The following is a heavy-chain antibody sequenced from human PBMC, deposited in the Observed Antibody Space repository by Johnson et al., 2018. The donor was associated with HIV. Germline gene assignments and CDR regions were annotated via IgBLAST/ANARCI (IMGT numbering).Heavy chain of an antibody. CDR3: TAHYRNAFDI. J-gene: IGHJ3*02. Sequence: QVQLVESGGGVVQPGRSLRLSCAASGFIFSSYAVHWVRQAPGKGLEWVAVISDDGTNKFYADSVKGRFTISRDNSKNTMFLQMNSLKTEDTALYYCTAHYRNAFDIWGQGTMVTVSS. CDR2: ISDDGTNK. D-gene: IGHD1-26*01. V-gene: IGHV3-30*04. CDR1: GFIFSSYA.